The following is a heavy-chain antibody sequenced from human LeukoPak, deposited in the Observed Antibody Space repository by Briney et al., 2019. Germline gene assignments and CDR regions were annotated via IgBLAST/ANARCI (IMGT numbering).Heavy chain of an antibody. V-gene: IGHV3-21*01. CDR3: ARGDGYDFFDY. D-gene: IGHD5-24*01. J-gene: IGHJ4*02. CDR2: IRSSSSSI. Sequence: TGGSLRLSCAASGFSFSTYSMNWVRQAPGKDLEWVASIRSSSSSIHYADSVKGRFTISRDNAKNSLFLQMNSLRAEDTAVYYCARGDGYDFFDYWGQGTLVTVSS. CDR1: GFSFSTYS.